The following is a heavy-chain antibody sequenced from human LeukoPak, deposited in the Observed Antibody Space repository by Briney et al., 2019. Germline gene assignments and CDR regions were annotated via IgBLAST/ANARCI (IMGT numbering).Heavy chain of an antibody. CDR3: ARDYGDYEGGWFDP. J-gene: IGHJ5*02. CDR1: GGSISSGGYS. D-gene: IGHD4-17*01. CDR2: IYYSGST. V-gene: IGHV4-31*03. Sequence: SETLSLTCTVSGGSISSGGYSWSWIRQHPGKGLEWIGYIYYSGSTYYNPSLKSRVTISVDTSKNQFSPKLSSVTAADTAVYYCARDYGDYEGGWFDPRGQGTLVTVSS.